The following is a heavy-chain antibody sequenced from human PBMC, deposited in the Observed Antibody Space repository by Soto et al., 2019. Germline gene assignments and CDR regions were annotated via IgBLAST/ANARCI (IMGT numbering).Heavy chain of an antibody. CDR2: IYYSGST. Sequence: SETLSLTCTVSGGSISSSSYYWGWIRQPPGKGLEWIGSIYYSGSTYYNPSLKSRVTISVDTSKNQFSLKLSSVIAADTAVYYCARYGGGYYYYYGMDVWGQGTTVTVSS. D-gene: IGHD2-15*01. V-gene: IGHV4-39*01. CDR3: ARYGGGYYYYYGMDV. J-gene: IGHJ6*02. CDR1: GGSISSSSYY.